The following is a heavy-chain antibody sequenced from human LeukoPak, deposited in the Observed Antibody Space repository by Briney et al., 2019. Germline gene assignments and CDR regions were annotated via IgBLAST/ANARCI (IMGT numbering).Heavy chain of an antibody. J-gene: IGHJ4*02. Sequence: GGSLRLSCAASGFTFSSYWMHWVRHAPGKGLEWVSAISGSGGSTYYADSVKGRFIISRDNAKDSLYLQMNSLRVEDTAVYYCLRGDRRDYWGQGTLVTVSS. CDR1: GFTFSSYW. CDR2: ISGSGGST. CDR3: LRGDRRDY. V-gene: IGHV3-21*06.